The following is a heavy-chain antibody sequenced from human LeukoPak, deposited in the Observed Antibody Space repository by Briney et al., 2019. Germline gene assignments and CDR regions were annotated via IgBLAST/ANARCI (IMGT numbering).Heavy chain of an antibody. Sequence: PSETLSLTCTVSGGSISSSSYYWGWNREPPGKRLEWIGSIDYSGSTHYNSSLKIRATISVDTSKNHFSLRLSSVTTADTGVYSCVSPVPNIAARFSSIDHWGQGTLVTVSS. D-gene: IGHD6-6*01. V-gene: IGHV4-39*02. CDR3: VSPVPNIAARFSSIDH. J-gene: IGHJ4*02. CDR2: IDYSGST. CDR1: GGSISSSSYY.